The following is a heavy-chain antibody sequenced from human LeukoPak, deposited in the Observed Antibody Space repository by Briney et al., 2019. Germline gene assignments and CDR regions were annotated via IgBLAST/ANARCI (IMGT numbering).Heavy chain of an antibody. Sequence: GGSLRLSCAASGFTFSSYGMHWVRQAPGKGLEWVAVIWYDGSNKYYADSVKGRFTISRDNSKNTLYLQMNSLRAEDTAVYYCARDPTTYYYLDYWGQGTLVTVSS. CDR2: IWYDGSNK. CDR3: ARDPTTYYYLDY. J-gene: IGHJ4*02. V-gene: IGHV3-33*01. D-gene: IGHD1-14*01. CDR1: GFTFSSYG.